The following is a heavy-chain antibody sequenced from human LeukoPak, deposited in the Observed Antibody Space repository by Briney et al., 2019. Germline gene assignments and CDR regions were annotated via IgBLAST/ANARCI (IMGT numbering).Heavy chain of an antibody. CDR1: GGSISSYY. D-gene: IGHD3-16*01. CDR3: ARWFGDWRDVGDLKFDP. V-gene: IGHV4-4*07. Sequence: PSETLSLTCIVSGGSISSYYWSWIRQPAGKGLEWIGRIYSSASAHYNHSIKRRVTRSVNTSKYQVALMLRKVTAADTAVYYCARWFGDWRDVGDLKFDPWGQGTLVSVSS. J-gene: IGHJ5*02. CDR2: IYSSASA.